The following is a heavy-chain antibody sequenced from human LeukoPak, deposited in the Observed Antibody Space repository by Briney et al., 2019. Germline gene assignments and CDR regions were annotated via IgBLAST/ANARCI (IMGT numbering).Heavy chain of an antibody. V-gene: IGHV4-34*01. CDR3: ARGLRSRFLEWSPGKHDYMDV. CDR2: INHSGST. D-gene: IGHD3-3*01. CDR1: GFTFSSYA. J-gene: IGHJ6*03. Sequence: GSLRLSCAASGFTFSSYAMSWVRQPPGKGLEWIGEINHSGSTNYNPSLKSRVTISVDTSKNQFSLKLSSVTAADTAVYYCARGLRSRFLEWSPGKHDYMDVWGKGTTVTVSS.